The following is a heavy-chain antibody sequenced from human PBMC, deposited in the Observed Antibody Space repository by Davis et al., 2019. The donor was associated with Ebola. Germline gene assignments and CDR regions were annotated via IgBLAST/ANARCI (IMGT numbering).Heavy chain of an antibody. J-gene: IGHJ4*02. CDR2: ISSSGSTI. Sequence: GGSLRLSCAASGFSFSRYWMNWVRQAPGKGLEWVSYISSSGSTIYYADSVKGRFTISRDNAKNSLYLQMNSLRAEDTAVYYCAREAAATGLLVGDPDFDYWGQGTLVTVSS. CDR1: GFSFSRYW. V-gene: IGHV3-48*04. D-gene: IGHD2-15*01. CDR3: AREAAATGLLVGDPDFDY.